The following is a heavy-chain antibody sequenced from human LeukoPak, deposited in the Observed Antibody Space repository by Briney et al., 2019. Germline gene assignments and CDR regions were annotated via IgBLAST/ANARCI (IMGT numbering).Heavy chain of an antibody. CDR1: GFTFDDYA. CDR3: AKDGVTTRYYYYYYYMDV. CDR2: ISRDGGST. J-gene: IGHJ6*03. D-gene: IGHD4-17*01. Sequence: GGSLRLSCAASGFTFDDYAMHWVRQAPGKGLEWVSLISRDGGSTYYADSVKGRFTISRDNSKNSLYLQMNSLRTEDTALYYCAKDGVTTRYYYYYYYMDVWGTGTTVTVSS. V-gene: IGHV3-43*01.